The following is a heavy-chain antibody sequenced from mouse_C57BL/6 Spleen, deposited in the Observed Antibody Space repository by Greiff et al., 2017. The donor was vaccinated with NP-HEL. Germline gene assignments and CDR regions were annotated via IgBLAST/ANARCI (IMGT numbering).Heavy chain of an antibody. CDR1: GFTFSSYT. V-gene: IGHV5-9*01. D-gene: IGHD1-1*01. Sequence: EVKLMESGGGLVKPGGSLKLSCAASGFTFSSYTMSWVRQTPEKRLEWVATISGGGGNTYYPDSVKGRFTISRDNAKNTLYLQMSSLRSEDTALYYCARQKPPITTVVADWYFDVWGTGTTVTVSS. CDR2: ISGGGGNT. CDR3: ARQKPPITTVVADWYFDV. J-gene: IGHJ1*03.